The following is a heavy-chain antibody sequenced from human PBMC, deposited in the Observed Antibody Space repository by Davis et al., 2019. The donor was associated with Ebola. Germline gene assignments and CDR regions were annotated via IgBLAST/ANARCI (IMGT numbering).Heavy chain of an antibody. CDR2: INDDGTTK. CDR3: ARGMDVPLRPLFD. Sequence: GESLKISCAASGFTFSTYWMYWVRQGLGQGLVWISRINDDGTTKTYADSVKGRFTISRDNANNTLFLHMNSLTAEDTAVYYCARGMDVPLRPLFDWGQGTLVTVSS. V-gene: IGHV3-74*03. J-gene: IGHJ4*02. CDR1: GFTFSTYW. D-gene: IGHD2-2*01.